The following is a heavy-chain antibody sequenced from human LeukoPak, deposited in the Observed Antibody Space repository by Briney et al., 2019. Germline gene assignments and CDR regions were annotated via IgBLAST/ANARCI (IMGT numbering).Heavy chain of an antibody. Sequence: SETLSLTCTVSGDSISSSYWSWIRQPPGKGLEWTGYIYYSGSINYNPSLKSRVSISIDTSKNQISLRLSSVTAADTAVYYCARHGRASGWDYFDYWGQGALVTVSS. V-gene: IGHV4-59*08. D-gene: IGHD6-19*01. CDR2: IYYSGSI. J-gene: IGHJ4*02. CDR1: GDSISSSY. CDR3: ARHGRASGWDYFDY.